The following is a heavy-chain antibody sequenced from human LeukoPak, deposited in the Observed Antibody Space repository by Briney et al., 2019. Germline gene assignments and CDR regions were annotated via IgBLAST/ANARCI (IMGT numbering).Heavy chain of an antibody. CDR3: AKSKFPYDTDGWHGYFDF. J-gene: IGHJ4*02. Sequence: GGSLRLSCAASGFTFSSYAMSWVRQVPGKGLEWVSSISGSGGSTYYADSVKGRFTISRDNSKNTLFLQVNSLRADDTAVYYCAKSKFPYDTDGWHGYFDFWGQGTLVTVSS. CDR2: ISGSGGST. D-gene: IGHD3-22*01. V-gene: IGHV3-23*01. CDR1: GFTFSSYA.